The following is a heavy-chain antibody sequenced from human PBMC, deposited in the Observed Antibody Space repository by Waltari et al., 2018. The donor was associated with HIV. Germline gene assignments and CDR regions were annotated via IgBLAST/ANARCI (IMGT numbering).Heavy chain of an antibody. CDR2: IFSNDAK. CDR1: GFSLSNARMG. D-gene: IGHD5-12*01. Sequence: QVTLKESGPVLVKPTETLTLTCTVSGFSLSNARMGVSWIRQPPGKALEWLAHIFSNDAKSYSTSLKTKLTISKDTSKSQVVLTMTNMDPVDTATYYCARILRSGYDIFDACDIWGQGTMVTVSS. J-gene: IGHJ3*02. V-gene: IGHV2-26*01. CDR3: ARILRSGYDIFDACDI.